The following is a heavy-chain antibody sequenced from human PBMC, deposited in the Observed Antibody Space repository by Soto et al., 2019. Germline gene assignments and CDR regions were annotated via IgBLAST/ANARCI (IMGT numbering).Heavy chain of an antibody. D-gene: IGHD5-18*01. CDR1: GFTFSSYA. CDR3: ATGAGRAWIRADWLDP. Sequence: PGGSLRLSCAASGFTFSSYAMSWVRQAPGKGLEWVSAISGSGGSTYYADSVKGRFTISRDNSKNTLYLQMNSLRAEDTAVYYCATGAGRAWIRADWLDPCGQGTLVTVYS. J-gene: IGHJ5*02. CDR2: ISGSGGST. V-gene: IGHV3-23*01.